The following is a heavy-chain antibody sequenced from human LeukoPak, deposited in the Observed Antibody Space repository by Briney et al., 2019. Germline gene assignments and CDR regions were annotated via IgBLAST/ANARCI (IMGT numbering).Heavy chain of an antibody. CDR1: GFTFSSYA. V-gene: IGHV3-23*01. CDR2: ISASGTST. Sequence: GGSLRLSCAASGFTFSSYAMSWVRQAPGKGLDWVSAISASGTSTYYADSVKGRFTISRDTSKNTLYLQMNSLRAEDTAVYYCAKSGCSSTSCYTGGVYWGQGTLVTVSS. CDR3: AKSGCSSTSCYTGGVY. J-gene: IGHJ4*02. D-gene: IGHD2-2*02.